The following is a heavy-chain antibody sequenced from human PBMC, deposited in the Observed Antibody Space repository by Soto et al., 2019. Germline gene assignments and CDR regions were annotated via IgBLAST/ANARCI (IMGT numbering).Heavy chain of an antibody. CDR3: ARVEYYYDSSGFLY. V-gene: IGHV1-2*02. J-gene: IGHJ4*02. CDR1: GYTFTGYY. D-gene: IGHD3-22*01. Sequence: SVKVSCKASGYTFTGYYMHWVRQAPGQGLEWMGWINPNSGGTNYAQKFQGRVTMTRDTSISTAYMELSRLRSDDTAVYYCARVEYYYDSSGFLYWGQGTLVTVSS. CDR2: INPNSGGT.